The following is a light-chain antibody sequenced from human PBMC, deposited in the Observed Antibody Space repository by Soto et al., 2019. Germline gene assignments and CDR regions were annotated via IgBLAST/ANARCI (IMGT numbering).Light chain of an antibody. CDR1: SSDVGGYDY. Sequence: QSALTQPASVSGSPGQSITISCTGTSSDVGGYDYVSWYQQHPGKAPKLMIYEVSDRPLGVSNRFSGSKSGNTASLTVSGLQADDEADYYCTSYAGGNILVFGGGTKLTVL. CDR3: TSYAGGNILV. J-gene: IGLJ2*01. V-gene: IGLV2-14*01. CDR2: EVS.